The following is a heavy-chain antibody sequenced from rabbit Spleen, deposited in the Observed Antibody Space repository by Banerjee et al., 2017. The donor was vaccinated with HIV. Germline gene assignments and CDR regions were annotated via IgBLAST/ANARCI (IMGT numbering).Heavy chain of an antibody. CDR2: IGAGVSYTT. CDR3: ARMPYGGGNGYYLSV. V-gene: IGHV1S40*01. D-gene: IGHD1-1*01. Sequence: QSLEESGGDLVKPGASLTLTCTASGFSFSYSDYMCWVRQPPGKGPEWIACIGAGVSYTTYYATWAKGRFTISKTSSTTVTLQMTSLTAAHTATYFCARMPYGGGNGYYLSVWGPGTLVTVS. J-gene: IGHJ4*01. CDR1: GFSFSYSDY.